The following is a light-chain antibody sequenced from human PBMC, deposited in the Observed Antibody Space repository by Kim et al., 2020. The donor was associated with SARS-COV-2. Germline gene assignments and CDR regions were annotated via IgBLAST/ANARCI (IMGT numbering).Light chain of an antibody. CDR2: DAS. CDR1: QSVSRY. V-gene: IGKV3-20*01. Sequence: EIVLTQSPGTLSLSPGERATLSCRASQSVSRYLAWFRQKPGQAPRLLIFDASSRATGIPDRFSGSGSGTDFTLTISRLEPEDFAVYYCQQYGSSPRTFGQGTKVDIK. J-gene: IGKJ1*01. CDR3: QQYGSSPRT.